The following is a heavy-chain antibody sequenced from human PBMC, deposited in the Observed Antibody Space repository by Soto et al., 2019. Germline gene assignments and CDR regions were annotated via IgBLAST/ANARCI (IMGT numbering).Heavy chain of an antibody. CDR3: APLSVSLSGPYGIHV. Sequence: PSETLSLTCTVTGDSINSRSYYWGWIRQPPGKGLEWIGSIYYSGRTYNNPSLGSRVSMSIDTSKDQFSLKLKSVTAADTAVYYCAPLSVSLSGPYGIHVWGQGTTVTVSS. J-gene: IGHJ6*02. CDR1: GDSINSRSYY. CDR2: IYYSGRT. D-gene: IGHD2-15*01. V-gene: IGHV4-39*01.